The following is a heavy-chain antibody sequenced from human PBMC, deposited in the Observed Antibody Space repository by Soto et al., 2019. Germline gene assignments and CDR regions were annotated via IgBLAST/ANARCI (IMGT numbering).Heavy chain of an antibody. CDR1: GYTFTGYY. D-gene: IGHD3-22*01. CDR2: INPNSGGT. CDR3: ARGSGYYYDSSGYLAVDY. Sequence: QVQLVQSGAEVKKPGASVKVSCKASGYTFTGYYMHWVRQAPGQGLEWMGWINPNSGGTNYAQKFQGRVTTTRDTSISTAYMELSRLRSDDTAVYYCARGSGYYYDSSGYLAVDYWGQGTLVTVSS. V-gene: IGHV1-2*02. J-gene: IGHJ4*02.